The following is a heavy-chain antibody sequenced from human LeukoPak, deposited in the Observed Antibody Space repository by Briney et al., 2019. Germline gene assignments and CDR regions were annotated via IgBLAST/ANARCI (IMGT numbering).Heavy chain of an antibody. V-gene: IGHV3-23*01. Sequence: GGSLRLSCAASGFTFSSYAMSWVRQAPGKGLEWVSAISGRGGSTYYADSVKGRFTISRDNSKNTLYLQMNSLRAEDTAVYYCASRAGSNYGYYMDVWGKGTTVTVSS. CDR1: GFTFSSYA. CDR2: ISGRGGST. D-gene: IGHD3-10*01. J-gene: IGHJ6*03. CDR3: ASRAGSNYGYYMDV.